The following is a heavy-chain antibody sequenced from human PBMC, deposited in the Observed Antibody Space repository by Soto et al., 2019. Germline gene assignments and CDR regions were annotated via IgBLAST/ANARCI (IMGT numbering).Heavy chain of an antibody. D-gene: IGHD2-2*01. CDR1: GFTFSSYA. J-gene: IGHJ6*02. CDR2: ISGSGGST. Sequence: GGSLRLSCAASGFTFSSYAMSWVRQAPGKGLEWVSAISGSGGSTYYADSVKGRLTISRDNSKNTLYLQMNSLRAEDTAVYYCAKGGCSSTSCSTYYYYGMDVWGQGATVTVSS. V-gene: IGHV3-23*01. CDR3: AKGGCSSTSCSTYYYYGMDV.